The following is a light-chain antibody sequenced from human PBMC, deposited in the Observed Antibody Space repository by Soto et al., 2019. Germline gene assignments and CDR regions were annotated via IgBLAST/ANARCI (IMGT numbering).Light chain of an antibody. V-gene: IGLV2-14*01. CDR3: SSYTSSSTYV. J-gene: IGLJ1*01. CDR2: EVI. Sequence: QSALTQPASVPGSPGQSITISCTGTSSDVGGYNYVSWYQQHPGKAPKLIIYEVIKRPSGVSNRFSGSNSGNTASLTISGLQTEDEADYYCSSYTSSSTYVFGTGTKVTVL. CDR1: SSDVGGYNY.